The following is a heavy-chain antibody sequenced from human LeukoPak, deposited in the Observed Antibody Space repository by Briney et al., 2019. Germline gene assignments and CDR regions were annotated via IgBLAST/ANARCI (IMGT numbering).Heavy chain of an antibody. J-gene: IGHJ3*02. V-gene: IGHV3-23*01. CDR2: ISGSGGST. CDR1: GFTFSSYA. Sequence: QPGGSLRLSCAASGFTFSSYAMSWVRQAPGKGLEWVSAISGSGGSTYYADSVKGRFTISRDNSKNTLYLQMNSLRAEDTAVYYCAKAITMIVVVTADDAFDIWGQGTLVTVSS. CDR3: AKAITMIVVVTADDAFDI. D-gene: IGHD3-22*01.